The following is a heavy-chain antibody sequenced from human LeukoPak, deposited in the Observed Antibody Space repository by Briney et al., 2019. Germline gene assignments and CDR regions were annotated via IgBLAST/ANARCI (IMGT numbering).Heavy chain of an antibody. D-gene: IGHD6-6*01. CDR1: GYSFTSYW. J-gene: IGHJ4*02. V-gene: IGHV5-51*01. CDR3: ARPGSFEYSSSLDFDY. CDR2: IYPGDSDT. Sequence: GESPKISCKGSGYSFTSYWIGWVRQMPGKGLEWMGIIYPGDSDTRYSPSFQGQVTISADKSISTAYLQWSSLKASDTAMYYCARPGSFEYSSSLDFDYWGQGTLVTVSS.